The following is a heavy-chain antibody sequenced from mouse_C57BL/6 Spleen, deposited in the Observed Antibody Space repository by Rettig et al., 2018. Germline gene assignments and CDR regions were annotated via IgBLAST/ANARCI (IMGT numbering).Heavy chain of an antibody. D-gene: IGHD1-1*01. CDR3: ARDYYGSSYAMDY. Sequence: EVQLVESGGGLVKPGGSLKLSCAASGFTFSSYAMSWVRQTPEKRLEWVATISDGGSYTYYPDNVKARFTISRDNAKNNLYLQMSHLKSEDTAMYYCARDYYGSSYAMDYWGQGTSVTVSS. CDR2: ISDGGSYT. J-gene: IGHJ4*01. CDR1: GFTFSSYA. V-gene: IGHV5-4*01.